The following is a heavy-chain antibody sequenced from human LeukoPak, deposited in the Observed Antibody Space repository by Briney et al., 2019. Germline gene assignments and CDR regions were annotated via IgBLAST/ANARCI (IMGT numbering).Heavy chain of an antibody. D-gene: IGHD3-22*01. Sequence: PSETLSLTCTVSGGSISSYNWSWIRQPPGKGLEWIGYIYYSGSTNYNPSLKSRVTISVDTSKNQFSLKLSSVTAADTAVYYCARGFTTAYYYYYYMDVWGKGTTVTVSS. CDR3: ARGFTTAYYYYYYMDV. J-gene: IGHJ6*03. CDR2: IYYSGST. CDR1: GGSISSYN. V-gene: IGHV4-59*12.